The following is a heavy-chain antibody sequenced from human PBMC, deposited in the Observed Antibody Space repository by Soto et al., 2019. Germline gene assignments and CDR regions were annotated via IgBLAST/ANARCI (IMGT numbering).Heavy chain of an antibody. CDR2: IDWDDDK. J-gene: IGHJ6*02. Sequence: SGPTLVNPTQTLTLTCTFSGFSLSTYGMRVSWIRQPPGKALEWLARIDWDDDKFYSPSLRTRLTISKDTSKNQVVLTMSNVEAVDTATYFCARMQNYPRDNYGMAAWGQGTTVTVSS. CDR1: GFSLSTYGMR. V-gene: IGHV2-70*04. CDR3: ARMQNYPRDNYGMAA. D-gene: IGHD1-7*01.